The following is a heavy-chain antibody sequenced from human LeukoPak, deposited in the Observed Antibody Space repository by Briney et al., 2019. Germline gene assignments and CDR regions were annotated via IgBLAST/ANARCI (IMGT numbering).Heavy chain of an antibody. CDR1: GDSISSYY. V-gene: IGHV4-59*01. CDR2: IFYSGST. J-gene: IGHJ3*02. Sequence: YPSETLRLTCTASGDSISSYYWSWIRQPPGKGLEWIGHIFYSGSTNYNPSLKSRVTMSVDTSKNQFSLKLTSVTAADTAVYYCSRGSSSWYNAAFDIWGQGTKVTVSS. D-gene: IGHD6-13*01. CDR3: SRGSSSWYNAAFDI.